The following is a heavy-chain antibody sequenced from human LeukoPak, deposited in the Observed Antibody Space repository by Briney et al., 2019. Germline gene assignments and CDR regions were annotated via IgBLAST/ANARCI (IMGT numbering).Heavy chain of an antibody. CDR1: GGTFSSYA. V-gene: IGHV1-69*04. CDR2: IIPILGIA. CDR3: ARVAMGDYYGSGSSTYYYYYYGMDV. J-gene: IGHJ6*02. D-gene: IGHD3-10*01. Sequence: ASVKVSCKASGGTFSSYAISWVRQAPGQGLEWMGRIIPILGIANYARKFQGRVTITADKSTSTAYMELSSLRSEDTAVYYCARVAMGDYYGSGSSTYYYYYYGMDVWGQGTTVTVSS.